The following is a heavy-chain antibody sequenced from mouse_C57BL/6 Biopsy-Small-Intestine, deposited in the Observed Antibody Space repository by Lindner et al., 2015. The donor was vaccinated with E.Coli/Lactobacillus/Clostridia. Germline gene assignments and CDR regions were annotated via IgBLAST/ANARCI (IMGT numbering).Heavy chain of an antibody. Sequence: VQLQESGAELVRPGASVKLSCKASGYTFTDYYINWVKQRPGQGLEWIARIFPGSGNTYYNEKFKGKATLTAEKSSSTAYMQLSSLTSEDSAVYFCAREDYDYDVGYTMDYWGQGTSVTVSS. CDR2: IFPGSGNT. D-gene: IGHD2-4*01. CDR3: AREDYDYDVGYTMDY. J-gene: IGHJ4*01. CDR1: GYTFTDYY. V-gene: IGHV1-76*01.